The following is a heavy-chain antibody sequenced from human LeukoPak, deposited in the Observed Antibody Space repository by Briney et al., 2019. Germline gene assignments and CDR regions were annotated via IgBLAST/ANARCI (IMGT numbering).Heavy chain of an antibody. CDR1: GGSISSSSYY. J-gene: IGHJ4*02. Sequence: SETLSLTCTVSGGSISSSSYYWGWIRQPPGKGLEWIGTIYYSGSTYYNPSLKSRVTISVDASKNQLSLKLSSVTAADTAVYYCARLYSSSWSATLDYWGQGTLVTVSS. CDR3: ARLYSSSWSATLDY. D-gene: IGHD6-13*01. CDR2: IYYSGST. V-gene: IGHV4-39*07.